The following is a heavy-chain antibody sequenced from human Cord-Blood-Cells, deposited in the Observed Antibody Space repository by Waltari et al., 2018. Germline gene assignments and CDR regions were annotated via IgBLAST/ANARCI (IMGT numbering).Heavy chain of an antibody. CDR1: GYTFTGYY. V-gene: IGHV1-2*04. CDR2: INPNSGGT. Sequence: QVQLVQSGAEVKKPGASVKVSCKASGYTFTGYYMHWVRQAPGQGLEWMGWINPNSGGTNYAQKFQGWVTMTRDTSISTAYMELSRLRSDDTAVYYCARSRDPTYSGNSTTAVDIWGQGTMVTVSS. D-gene: IGHD2-21*01. J-gene: IGHJ3*02. CDR3: ARSRDPTYSGNSTTAVDI.